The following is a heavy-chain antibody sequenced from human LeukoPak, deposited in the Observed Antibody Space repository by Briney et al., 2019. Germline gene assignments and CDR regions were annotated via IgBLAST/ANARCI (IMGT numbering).Heavy chain of an antibody. CDR1: GGTFSSYA. CDR2: IIPIFGTA. J-gene: IGHJ4*02. D-gene: IGHD3-22*01. CDR3: ARPKYYYDSSGSSIYYFDY. V-gene: IGHV1-69*13. Sequence: SVKVSCKASGGTFSSYAISWVRQAPGQGLEWMGGIIPIFGTANYAQKFQGRVTITADESTSTAYMELSSLRSEDTAVYYCARPKYYYDSSGSSIYYFDYWGQGTLVTVSS.